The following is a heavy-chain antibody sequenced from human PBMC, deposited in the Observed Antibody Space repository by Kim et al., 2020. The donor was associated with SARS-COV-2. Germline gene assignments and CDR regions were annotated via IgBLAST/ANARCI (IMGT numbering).Heavy chain of an antibody. V-gene: IGHV1-18*04. CDR3: ARYYYDNSGYTPFDY. D-gene: IGHD3-22*01. Sequence: ASVKVSCKASGYTFTSYYITWVRQAPGQGLEWMGWINSYYGNTHYAQKPQGRVTMTTDTSTSTAYMELRRLRSDDTAVYYCARYYYDNSGYTPFDYWGQGTLVTVSS. CDR2: INSYYGNT. CDR1: GYTFTSYY. J-gene: IGHJ4*02.